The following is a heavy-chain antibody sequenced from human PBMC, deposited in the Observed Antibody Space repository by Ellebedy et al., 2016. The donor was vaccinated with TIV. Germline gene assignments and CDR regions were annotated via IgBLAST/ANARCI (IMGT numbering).Heavy chain of an antibody. CDR1: GYNFTTYD. D-gene: IGHD2-2*01. CDR3: ARDRGTSYYFDD. J-gene: IGHJ4*02. V-gene: IGHV1-8*01. CDR2: MNPQSGKT. Sequence: ASVKVSXXASGYNFTTYDINWVRQAAGQGLEWMGWMNPQSGKTGFAQQFQGRVAMTRDTSISTAYMELASLTSDDTAVYYCARDRGTSYYFDDWGQGTLVTVSS.